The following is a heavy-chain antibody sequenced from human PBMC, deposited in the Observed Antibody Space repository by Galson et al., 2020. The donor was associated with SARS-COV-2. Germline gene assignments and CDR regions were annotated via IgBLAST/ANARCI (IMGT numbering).Heavy chain of an antibody. CDR3: ARGSVPDSSGYYSVY. Sequence: SETLSLTCAVYGGPSSGYYWNWVRQPPGRGLEWIGEINHSGSTNYNPSLKSRVTISVDTSKNQFSLKLSSVTAADTAVYYCARGSVPDSSGYYSVYWGQGTLVTVSS. CDR1: GGPSSGYY. V-gene: IGHV4-34*01. J-gene: IGHJ4*02. CDR2: INHSGST. D-gene: IGHD3-22*01.